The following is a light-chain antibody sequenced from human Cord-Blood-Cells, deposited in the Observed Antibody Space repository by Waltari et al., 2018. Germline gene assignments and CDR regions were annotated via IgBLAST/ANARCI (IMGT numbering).Light chain of an antibody. V-gene: IGKV3-20*01. CDR2: GAS. Sequence: EIVLTQSPGTLSLSPGERATLSCRASQSVSSSYLAWYQQKPGQAPRLLIYGASSRATDIPDRFSGSVSGTDFTLTISRLEPEDFVVYYCQQYGSSPTFGQGTKVEIK. J-gene: IGKJ1*01. CDR1: QSVSSSY. CDR3: QQYGSSPT.